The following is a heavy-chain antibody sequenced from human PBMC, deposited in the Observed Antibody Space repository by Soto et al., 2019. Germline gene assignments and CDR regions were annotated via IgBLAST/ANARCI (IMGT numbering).Heavy chain of an antibody. CDR3: ARAKLCNSLSCPHSFDT. V-gene: IGHV4-4*02. D-gene: IGHD2-2*01. CDR1: GGSISTNNW. J-gene: IGHJ4*02. CDR2: VYHSGST. Sequence: QVHLQESGPGLVNASGTLSLTCGVSGGSISTNNWWSWVRQTPGQGREWIAEVYHSGSTNYNPSLKIRLTISVDQSKNQFSLRLTSVTAADSAVYYCARAKLCNSLSCPHSFDTWGQGTLVSVSS.